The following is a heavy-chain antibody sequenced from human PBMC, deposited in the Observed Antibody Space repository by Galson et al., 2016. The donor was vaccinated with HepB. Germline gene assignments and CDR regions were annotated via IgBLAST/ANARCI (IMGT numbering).Heavy chain of an antibody. J-gene: IGHJ4*02. V-gene: IGHV3-53*01. Sequence: SLRLSCAASGFTVSNNYMSWVRQAPGKGLEWVSLIYSGGSTYYADSVKGRFTISRDNSKNTLYLQMNSLRAEDTAVYYCASMTGTTTGGYWGQGTLVTVSS. CDR3: ASMTGTTTGGY. CDR1: GFTVSNNY. D-gene: IGHD1-20*01. CDR2: IYSGGST.